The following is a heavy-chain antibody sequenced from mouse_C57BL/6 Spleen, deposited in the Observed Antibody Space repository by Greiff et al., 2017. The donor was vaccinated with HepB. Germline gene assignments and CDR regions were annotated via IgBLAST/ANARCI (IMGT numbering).Heavy chain of an antibody. CDR1: GYTFTSYT. Sequence: VQLQESGAELARPGASVKMSCKASGYTFTSYTMHWVKQRPGQGLEWIGYINTSRGYTKYNQKFKDKATLTADKSSSTGYMQLSSLTSEDSADYYCARPGEYYAMDYWGQGTSVTVSS. J-gene: IGHJ4*01. D-gene: IGHD3-1*01. CDR3: ARPGEYYAMDY. CDR2: INTSRGYT. V-gene: IGHV1-4*01.